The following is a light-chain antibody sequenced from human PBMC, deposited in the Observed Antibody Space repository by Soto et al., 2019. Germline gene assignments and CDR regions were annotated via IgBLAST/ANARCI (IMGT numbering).Light chain of an antibody. Sequence: QSALTQPASVSGSPGQSITISCTGVSSDVGGYKYVSWYQQHPGKAPKVMIYEISKRPSGVSDRFSGSKSGKTASLTISGLQVEDEADYYCSSYTSSNKVFGRGTKLTVL. CDR3: SSYTSSNKV. CDR1: SSDVGGYKY. V-gene: IGLV2-14*01. CDR2: EIS. J-gene: IGLJ2*01.